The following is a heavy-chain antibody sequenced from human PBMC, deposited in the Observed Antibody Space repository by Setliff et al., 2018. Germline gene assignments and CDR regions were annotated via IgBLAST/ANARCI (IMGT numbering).Heavy chain of an antibody. CDR2: IHYRGTT. Sequence: NPSETLSLTCTVSGASISSGTYYWAWIRQPPGKGLEWIGRIHYRGTTYSNASLASRLTISVDTAKNQFSLKLTSVTAADTAVYYRARTGTYRYFDYWGQGTRVTVSS. J-gene: IGHJ4*02. CDR1: GASISSGTYY. CDR3: ARTGTYRYFDY. D-gene: IGHD1-1*01. V-gene: IGHV4-39*01.